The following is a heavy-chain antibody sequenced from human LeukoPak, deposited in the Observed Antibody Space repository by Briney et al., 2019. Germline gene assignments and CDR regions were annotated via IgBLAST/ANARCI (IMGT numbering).Heavy chain of an antibody. J-gene: IGHJ6*03. CDR1: GDSVNSGAYY. Sequence: SQTLSLTCTVPGDSVNSGAYYWSWLRQPAGKEPEWIGRIYPLETTNYNPSLKSRVAISVDTSKNQFSLKLSSVTAADTAVYYCARVTTGIAAAGYYYYYMDVWGKGTTVTISS. CDR3: ARVTTGIAAAGYYYYYMDV. CDR2: IYPLETT. V-gene: IGHV4-61*02. D-gene: IGHD6-13*01.